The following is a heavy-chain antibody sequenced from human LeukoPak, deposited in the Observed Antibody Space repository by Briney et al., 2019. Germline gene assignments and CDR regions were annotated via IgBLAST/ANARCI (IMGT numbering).Heavy chain of an antibody. CDR3: ARGHSSWFDP. J-gene: IGHJ5*02. CDR1: GGSISSYH. V-gene: IGHV4-59*08. CDR2: IYYSGST. D-gene: IGHD3-22*01. Sequence: SETLSLTCTVSGGSISSYHWSWIRQPPGKGLEWIGYIYYSGSTNYNPSLKSRVTISVDTSKNQFSLKLSSVTAADTAVYYCARGHSSWFDPWGQGTLVTVSS.